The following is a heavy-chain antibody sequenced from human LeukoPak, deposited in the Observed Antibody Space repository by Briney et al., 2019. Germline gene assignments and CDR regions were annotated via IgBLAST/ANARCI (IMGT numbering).Heavy chain of an antibody. CDR3: ARGVGYCSSTSCSLPVY. CDR1: GVSISSGGYS. V-gene: IGHV4-30-2*01. Sequence: SETLSLTCAVSGVSISSGGYSWSWIRQPPGKGLEWIGYIYHSGSTYYNPSLKSRVTISVDRSKNQFSLKLSSVTAADTAVYYCARGVGYCSSTSCSLPVYWGQGTLVTVSS. D-gene: IGHD2-2*01. CDR2: IYHSGST. J-gene: IGHJ4*02.